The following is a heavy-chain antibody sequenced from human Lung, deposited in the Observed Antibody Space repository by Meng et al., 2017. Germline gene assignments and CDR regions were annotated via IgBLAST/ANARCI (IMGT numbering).Heavy chain of an antibody. CDR3: ARGQKGYFDL. Sequence: QVQLQASGPGLVKPSQTLSLTCTVSGGSINSSNYYWSWIRQPPGKGLEWSGHIYNSGSTYYNPSLKSRITISVDTSKNQFSLKLSSVTAADTAVYYCARGQKGYFDLWGRGTLVTVSS. J-gene: IGHJ2*01. CDR1: GGSINSSNYY. CDR2: IYNSGST. V-gene: IGHV4-30-4*01.